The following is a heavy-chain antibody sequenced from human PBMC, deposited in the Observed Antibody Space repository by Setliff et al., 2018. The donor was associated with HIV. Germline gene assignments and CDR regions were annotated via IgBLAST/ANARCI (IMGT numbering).Heavy chain of an antibody. CDR1: SGSISGYY. V-gene: IGHV4-59*01. CDR2: VSYSGST. Sequence: SETLSLTCRVSSGSISGYYWSWVRQPPGRGLEWIGYVSYSGSTSYNPSLNSRVTMSVDTSRDQFSLKLSSVTAADTAVCYCARTRGRAPVSYYFDNWGQGRLVTVSS. D-gene: IGHD2-2*01. J-gene: IGHJ4*02. CDR3: ARTRGRAPVSYYFDN.